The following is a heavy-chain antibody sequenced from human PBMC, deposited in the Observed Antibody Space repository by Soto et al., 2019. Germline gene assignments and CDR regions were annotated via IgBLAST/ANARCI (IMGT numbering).Heavy chain of an antibody. V-gene: IGHV1-69*01. CDR1: GGTFNMYA. J-gene: IGHJ4*02. CDR2: IIPIFDTP. D-gene: IGHD3-16*02. CDR3: ARSIGSGGVIGGFDY. Sequence: QVQLVQSGAEVRKPGSAVRVSCKASGGTFNMYAMNWVRQAPGQGLEWMAGIIPIFDTPRYSQQFQGRVTNTVDESTSTAYMELSSLRSEDTAIYYGARSIGSGGVIGGFDYWGQGTLVTVAS.